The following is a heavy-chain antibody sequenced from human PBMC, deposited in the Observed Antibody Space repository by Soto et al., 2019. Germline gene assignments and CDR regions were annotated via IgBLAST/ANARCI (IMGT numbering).Heavy chain of an antibody. J-gene: IGHJ5*02. CDR2: INPRDGDT. Sequence: QVQLVQSGAEVKKPGASVKVTCKASGYTFISYHVHWVRQAPGQGLEWMGLINPRDGDTMYAQKFQGRVSVTRDTSTSTVYREMSSLRSDDTAVYFCARGYPSSTRLGWFDPWGQGSLVSVSS. CDR1: GYTFISYH. CDR3: ARGYPSSTRLGWFDP. D-gene: IGHD2-2*01. V-gene: IGHV1-46*01.